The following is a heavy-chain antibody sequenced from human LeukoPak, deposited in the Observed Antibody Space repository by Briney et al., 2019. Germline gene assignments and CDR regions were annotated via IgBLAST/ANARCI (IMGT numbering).Heavy chain of an antibody. V-gene: IGHV3-66*01. J-gene: IGHJ4*02. D-gene: IGHD3-16*01. CDR3: ARGLGLGEFDY. CDR1: GFTVSSNY. Sequence: GGSLRLSCVVSGFTVSSNYMTWVRQAPGKGLEWVSNICTGGSTDYADSVKARFIISRDNSNNTLYLQMNSLTAEDTAVYYCARGLGLGEFDYWGQGTLVTVSS. CDR2: ICTGGST.